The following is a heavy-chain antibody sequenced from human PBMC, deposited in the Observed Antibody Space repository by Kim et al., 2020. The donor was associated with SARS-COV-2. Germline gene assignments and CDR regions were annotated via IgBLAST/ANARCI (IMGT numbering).Heavy chain of an antibody. CDR1: GGSISSSSYY. Sequence: SETLSLTCTVSGGSISSSSYYWGWIRQPPGKGLEWIGSIYYSGSTYYNPSLKSRVTISVDTSKNQFSLKLSSVTAADTAVYYCARHDDLAGSYLAYGMDVWGQGTTVTVSS. V-gene: IGHV4-39*01. J-gene: IGHJ6*02. CDR2: IYYSGST. D-gene: IGHD3-10*01. CDR3: ARHDDLAGSYLAYGMDV.